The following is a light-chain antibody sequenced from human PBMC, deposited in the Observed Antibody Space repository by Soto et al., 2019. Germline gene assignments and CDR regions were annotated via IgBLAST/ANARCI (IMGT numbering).Light chain of an antibody. J-gene: IGKJ5*01. V-gene: IGKV3-11*01. CDR3: QQRSNWPTT. CDR2: DAS. Sequence: EIVLTQSPATLSLSPGERATLSCRASQSVSSYLAWYQQKPGQAPRLLIYDASNRATGIPARFSGSGSGTDFTFTFSTLGPEDFAVYYCQQRSNWPTTFGQGTRLEI. CDR1: QSVSSY.